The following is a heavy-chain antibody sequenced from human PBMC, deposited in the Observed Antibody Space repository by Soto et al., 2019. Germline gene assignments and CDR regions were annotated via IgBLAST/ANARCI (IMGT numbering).Heavy chain of an antibody. Sequence: SETLSLTCTVSGGSISSYYWSWIRQPPGKGLEWIGHIYYSGSTNYNPFLKSRVTISEDTSKNQFSLKLTSVTAADTAVYYCARPLFDTNGAFHIWGHGTMVTGSS. CDR3: ARPLFDTNGAFHI. J-gene: IGHJ3*02. V-gene: IGHV4-59*01. D-gene: IGHD2-8*01. CDR1: GGSISSYY. CDR2: IYYSGST.